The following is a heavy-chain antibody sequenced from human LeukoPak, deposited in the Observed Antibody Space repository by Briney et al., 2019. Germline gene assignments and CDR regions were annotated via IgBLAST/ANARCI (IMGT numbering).Heavy chain of an antibody. V-gene: IGHV4-34*01. Sequence: SETLSLTCAVYGGSLSGYYWSWIRQPPGKGLEWIGEINHSGSTNYNPSLKSRVTISVDTSKNQFSLKLSSVTAADTAVYYCARGSPRGSSSRFDPWGQGTLVTVSS. J-gene: IGHJ5*02. CDR2: INHSGST. CDR1: GGSLSGYY. CDR3: ARGSPRGSSSRFDP. D-gene: IGHD6-6*01.